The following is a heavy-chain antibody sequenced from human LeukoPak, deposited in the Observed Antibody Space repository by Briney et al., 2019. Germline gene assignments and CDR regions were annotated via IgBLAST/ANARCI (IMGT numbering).Heavy chain of an antibody. J-gene: IGHJ4*02. CDR1: GYGFTSYW. Sequence: PGESLKISCKGSGYGFTSYWIGWVRQMPGKGLEWMGIIYPGDSDTRYSPSFQGQVTISADKSISTAYLQWSSLKASDTAMYYCARHDSSGWYTTWGNYWGQGTLVTVSS. CDR3: ARHDSSGWYTTWGNY. V-gene: IGHV5-51*01. CDR2: IYPGDSDT. D-gene: IGHD6-19*01.